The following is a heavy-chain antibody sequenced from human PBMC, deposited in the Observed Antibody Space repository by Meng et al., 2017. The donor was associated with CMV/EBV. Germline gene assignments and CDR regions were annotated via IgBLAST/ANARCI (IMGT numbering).Heavy chain of an antibody. J-gene: IGHJ6*02. CDR3: ARDRNRYCSGGSCYFWGGMDV. CDR2: IYYSGST. CDR1: GGSVSSGSYY. Sequence: SETLSLTCTVSGGSVSSGSYYWSWIRQPPGKGLEWIGYIYYSGSTNYNPSLKSRVTISVDTSKNQFSLKLSSVTAADTAVYYCARDRNRYCSGGSCYFWGGMDVWGQGTTVTVSS. V-gene: IGHV4-61*01. D-gene: IGHD2-15*01.